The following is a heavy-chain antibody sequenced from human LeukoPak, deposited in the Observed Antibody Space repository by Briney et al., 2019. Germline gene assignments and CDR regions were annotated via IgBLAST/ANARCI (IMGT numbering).Heavy chain of an antibody. V-gene: IGHV3-30*02. J-gene: IGHJ6*03. CDR1: GFTFSSYG. Sequence: PGGSLRLSCAASGFTFSSYGMHGVRQAPGKGREWVAFIRYDGSNKYYADAVKGRFTISRDNSKNTLYLQMNSMRAEDTAVYYCANIDGGESGYSYGNMYYYYYMDVWGKGTTVTISS. D-gene: IGHD5-18*01. CDR3: ANIDGGESGYSYGNMYYYYYMDV. CDR2: IRYDGSNK.